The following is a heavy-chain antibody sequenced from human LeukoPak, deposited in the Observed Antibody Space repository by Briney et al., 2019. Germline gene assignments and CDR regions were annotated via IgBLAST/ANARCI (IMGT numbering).Heavy chain of an antibody. CDR2: ISETGART. CDR1: GFTFSAYP. V-gene: IGHV3-64*01. Sequence: GGSLRLSCAASGFTFSAYPMHSVRQAPGQGLESVSAISETGARTYYANSVRGRFTIFRDNSRNTVDLQMGSLRAEDMGVYYCARETKGDYDYWGQGTLVTVSS. CDR3: ARETKGDYDY. D-gene: IGHD2-21*01. J-gene: IGHJ4*02.